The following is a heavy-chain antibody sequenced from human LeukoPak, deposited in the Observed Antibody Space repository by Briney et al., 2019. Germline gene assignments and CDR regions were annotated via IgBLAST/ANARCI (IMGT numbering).Heavy chain of an antibody. CDR1: GGSISSSSYY. Sequence: SETLSLTCTVSGGSISSSSYYWGWIRQPPGKGLEWIGSVYYSGGTYSNPSLKSRVTISADTSKHQFSLKLSFVTAADTALYYCARCITGTTVFYYYYYMDVWGKRTTVTVSS. CDR2: VYYSGGT. D-gene: IGHD1-7*01. V-gene: IGHV4-39*07. J-gene: IGHJ6*03. CDR3: ARCITGTTVFYYYYYMDV.